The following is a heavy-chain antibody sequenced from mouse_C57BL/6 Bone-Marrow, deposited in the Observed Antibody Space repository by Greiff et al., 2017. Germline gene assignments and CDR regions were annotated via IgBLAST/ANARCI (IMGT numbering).Heavy chain of an antibody. CDR3: AVRGYEGYPYWYFDV. J-gene: IGHJ1*03. CDR2: IYPRSGNT. Sequence: VQLQQSGAELARPGASVKLSCKASGYTFTSYGISWVKQRTGQGLEWIGEIYPRSGNTYYNEKFKGKATLTADKSSSTAYMELRSLTSEDSAVYFCAVRGYEGYPYWYFDVWGTGTTVTVSS. V-gene: IGHV1-81*01. CDR1: GYTFTSYG. D-gene: IGHD2-3*01.